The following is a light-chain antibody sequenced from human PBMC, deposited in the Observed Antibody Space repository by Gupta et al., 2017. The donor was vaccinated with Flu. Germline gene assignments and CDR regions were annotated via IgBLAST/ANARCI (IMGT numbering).Light chain of an antibody. CDR3: MQAYQGRWT. V-gene: IGKV1-39*01. Sequence: DRVTITCRASKSSNKYLNWYQHKPGKAPQLLVYAGSSWETGVPARFSGSGSGTDFTLTISTVEAEDVAIYFCMQAYQGRWTFGQGTNVEI. CDR2: AGS. J-gene: IGKJ1*01. CDR1: KSSNKY.